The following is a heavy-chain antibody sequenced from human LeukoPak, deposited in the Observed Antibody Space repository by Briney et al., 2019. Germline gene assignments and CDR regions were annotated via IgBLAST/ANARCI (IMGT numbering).Heavy chain of an antibody. J-gene: IGHJ6*02. Sequence: SETLSLTCTVSGGSISSYYWSWIRQPPGKGLEWIGYIYYSGSTHYNPSLKSRVTISVDTSKNQFSLKLSSVTAADTAVYYCARHKSGYCSGGSCYSVLDVWGQGTTVTVSS. CDR2: IYYSGST. V-gene: IGHV4-59*08. CDR3: ARHKSGYCSGGSCYSVLDV. D-gene: IGHD2-15*01. CDR1: GGSISSYY.